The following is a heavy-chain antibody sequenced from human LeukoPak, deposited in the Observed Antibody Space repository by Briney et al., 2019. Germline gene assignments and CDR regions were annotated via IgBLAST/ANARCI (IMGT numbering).Heavy chain of an antibody. J-gene: IGHJ4*02. CDR1: GYTFTSYY. D-gene: IGHD6-13*01. CDR3: ARSGGPSIWYHLYDY. V-gene: IGHV1-46*01. Sequence: ASVKVSCKASGYTFTSYYMHWVRQAPGQGLEWMGIINPSGGGTTYAQKFQGRFTMTRDTSTSTVYMELRSLKSEDTAVYYCARSGGPSIWYHLYDYWGQGTLVTVSS. CDR2: INPSGGGT.